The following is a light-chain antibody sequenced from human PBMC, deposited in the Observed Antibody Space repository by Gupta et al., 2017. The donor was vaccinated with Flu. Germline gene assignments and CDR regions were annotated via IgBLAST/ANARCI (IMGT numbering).Light chain of an antibody. J-gene: IGKJ1*01. Sequence: PSTLSASVGDRVIITCRASQTISSWLAWYQQKPGKAPRLLIYKASTLESGVPSRFSGSGSGTEFTLTISSLQPDDFATYYCQQYNYYSWTFGQGTKLEIK. CDR3: QQYNYYSWT. V-gene: IGKV1-5*03. CDR2: KAS. CDR1: QTISSW.